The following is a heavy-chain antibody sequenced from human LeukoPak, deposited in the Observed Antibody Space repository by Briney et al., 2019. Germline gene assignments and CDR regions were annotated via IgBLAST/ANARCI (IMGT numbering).Heavy chain of an antibody. Sequence: GASVKVSCKASGYTFTNYGISWVRQAPGQGLEWMGWINTYNGNTNYAQKFQGRVTMTTDTSTSTAYMELRGLRSDDTAVYYCARVVLDHYYDSSGYLGTLDYWGQGTLVTVSS. CDR3: ARVVLDHYYDSSGYLGTLDY. J-gene: IGHJ4*02. D-gene: IGHD3-22*01. V-gene: IGHV1-18*01. CDR2: INTYNGNT. CDR1: GYTFTNYG.